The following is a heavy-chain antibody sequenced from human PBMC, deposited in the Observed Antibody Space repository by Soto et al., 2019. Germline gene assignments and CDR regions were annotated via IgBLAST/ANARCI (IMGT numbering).Heavy chain of an antibody. Sequence: QITLQESGPTLVKPTQTLTLTCTFSGFSLSTSGLSVGWIRQPPGKALEWLALIYWDDDKRYSPSLETRLTISKDTSENQVVLTMTNMDPVDTATYYCALDCISTSCYAYDYYGLDVWGQGTTVVVSS. CDR3: ALDCISTSCYAYDYYGLDV. J-gene: IGHJ6*02. CDR1: GFSLSTSGLS. D-gene: IGHD2-2*01. CDR2: IYWDDDK. V-gene: IGHV2-5*02.